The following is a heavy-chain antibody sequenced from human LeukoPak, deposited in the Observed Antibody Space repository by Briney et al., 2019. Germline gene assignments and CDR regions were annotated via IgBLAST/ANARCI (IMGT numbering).Heavy chain of an antibody. D-gene: IGHD1-26*01. CDR1: GYSISSVYF. V-gene: IGHV4-38-2*01. CDR3: ARNGGYGKFDY. J-gene: IGHJ4*02. CDR2: IDHSGST. Sequence: SETLSLTCAISGYSISSVYFWGWLRRPPGKGLEWIGTIDHSGSTYYNPSLKSRVTMSVDTSKNQFSLNLSSVTAADTAFYYCARNGGYGKFDYWGQGTLVTVSS.